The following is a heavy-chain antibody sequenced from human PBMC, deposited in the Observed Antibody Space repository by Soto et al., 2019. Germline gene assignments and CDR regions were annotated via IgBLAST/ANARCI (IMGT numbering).Heavy chain of an antibody. CDR2: INAGNGNT. D-gene: IGHD3-9*01. V-gene: IGHV1-3*01. Sequence: QVQLVQSGAEVKKPGASVKVSCKASGYTFTSYAMHWVRQAPGQRLEWMGWINAGNGNTKYSQKFQGRVTITRDTSASKAYMELSSLRSEDTAVYYCARGGWLSPVDYWGQGTLVTVSS. CDR3: ARGGWLSPVDY. CDR1: GYTFTSYA. J-gene: IGHJ4*02.